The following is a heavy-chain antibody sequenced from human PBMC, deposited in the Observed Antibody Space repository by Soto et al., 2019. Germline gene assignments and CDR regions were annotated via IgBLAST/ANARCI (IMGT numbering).Heavy chain of an antibody. CDR1: GFTFSSYW. V-gene: IGHV3-74*01. Sequence: GGSLRLSCAASGFTFSSYWMHWVRQAPGKGLVWVARINSDGSSKNYADSVKGRFTISRDNAKNTLYLQMNSLRAEDTAVYYCARDRLAGSEGMPDYWGQGTLVTVSS. CDR3: ARDRLAGSEGMPDY. D-gene: IGHD2-2*01. J-gene: IGHJ4*02. CDR2: INSDGSSK.